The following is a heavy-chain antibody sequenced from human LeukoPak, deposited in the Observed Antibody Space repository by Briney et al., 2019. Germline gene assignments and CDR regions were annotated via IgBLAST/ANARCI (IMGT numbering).Heavy chain of an antibody. D-gene: IGHD6-13*01. CDR3: ARGTLGSSSWYQH. CDR1: GGSISSGGYY. Sequence: SETLSLTCTVSGGSISSGGYYWNWIRQPPGKGLEWIGYIYHSGSTYYNPSLKSRVTISVDRSKNQFSLKLSSVTAADTAVYYCARGTLGSSSWYQHWGQGTLVTVSS. V-gene: IGHV4-30-2*01. CDR2: IYHSGST. J-gene: IGHJ1*01.